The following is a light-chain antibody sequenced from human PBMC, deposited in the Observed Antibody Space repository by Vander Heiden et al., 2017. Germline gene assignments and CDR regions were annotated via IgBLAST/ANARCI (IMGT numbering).Light chain of an antibody. CDR1: QNVSSY. CDR2: DAS. Sequence: IVLTQSPATLSLSPGERATLSCRASQNVSSYLAWYQQKPGQAPRLLIYDASNRATGIPARFSGSGSGTDFTLTISSLEPEDFAVYYCQQRSNWLTFGGGTKVEIK. CDR3: QQRSNWLT. J-gene: IGKJ4*01. V-gene: IGKV3-11*01.